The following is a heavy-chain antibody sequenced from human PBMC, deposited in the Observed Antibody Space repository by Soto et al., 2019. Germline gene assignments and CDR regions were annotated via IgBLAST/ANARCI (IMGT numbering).Heavy chain of an antibody. J-gene: IGHJ4*02. CDR1: GFTFSSYS. V-gene: IGHV3-21*01. CDR2: ISSSSSYI. Sequence: GGSLRLSCAASGFTFSSYSMNWVRQAPGKGLEWVSSISSSSSYIYYADSVKGRFTISRDNAKNSLYLQMNSLRAEDTAVYYCARGIWPPYYFDYWGQGTLVTVSS. CDR3: ARGIWPPYYFDY.